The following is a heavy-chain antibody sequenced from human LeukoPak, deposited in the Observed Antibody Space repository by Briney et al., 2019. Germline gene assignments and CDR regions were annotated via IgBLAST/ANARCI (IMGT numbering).Heavy chain of an antibody. D-gene: IGHD3-9*01. Sequence: GASVKVSCKASGYTFTSYDINWVRQATGQGLEWMGWMNPNSGNTGYAQKFQGGVTMTRNTSISTAYMELSSLRSEDTAVYYCAKGLRYFDWRPEWGQGTLVTVSS. CDR2: MNPNSGNT. CDR3: AKGLRYFDWRPE. V-gene: IGHV1-8*01. CDR1: GYTFTSYD. J-gene: IGHJ4*02.